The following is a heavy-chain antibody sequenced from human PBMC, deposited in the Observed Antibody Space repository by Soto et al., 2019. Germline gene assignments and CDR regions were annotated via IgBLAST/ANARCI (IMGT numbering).Heavy chain of an antibody. CDR2: ISISSSYI. Sequence: PGGSLRLSCAASGFPFSIYSMNWVRQSPGKGLEWVSSISISSSYIYYADSVKGRFTISRDNAKNSLYLQMNSLRAEDTAVYYCAREDASSWYRPTYSGMDVWGQGTTDTV. CDR3: AREDASSWYRPTYSGMDV. V-gene: IGHV3-21*01. J-gene: IGHJ6*02. CDR1: GFPFSIYS. D-gene: IGHD6-13*01.